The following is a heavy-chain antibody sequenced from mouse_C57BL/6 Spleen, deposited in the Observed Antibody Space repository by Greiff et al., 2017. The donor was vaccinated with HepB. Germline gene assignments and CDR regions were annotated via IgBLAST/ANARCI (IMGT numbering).Heavy chain of an antibody. CDR1: GYTFTSYW. J-gene: IGHJ2*01. Sequence: VQLQQPGAELVRPGTSVKLSCKASGYTFTSYWMHWVKQRPGQGLEWIGVIDPSDSYTNYNQKFKGKATLTVDTSSSTAYMQLSSLTSEDSAVYYCARGTGTGSFDYWGQGTTLTVSS. CDR3: ARGTGTGSFDY. D-gene: IGHD4-1*01. CDR2: IDPSDSYT. V-gene: IGHV1-59*01.